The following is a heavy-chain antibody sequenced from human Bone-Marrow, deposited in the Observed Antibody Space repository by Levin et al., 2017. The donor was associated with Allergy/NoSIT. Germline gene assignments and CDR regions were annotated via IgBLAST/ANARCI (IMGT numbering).Heavy chain of an antibody. Sequence: GSLRLSCAVYGGSFSGYYWSWIRQPPGKGLEWIGEINHSGSTNYNPSLKSRVTISVDTSKNQFSLKLSSETAADTAVYYCARVLIAVAGYDAFDIWGQGTMVTVSS. CDR2: INHSGST. V-gene: IGHV4-34*01. J-gene: IGHJ3*02. CDR3: ARVLIAVAGYDAFDI. D-gene: IGHD6-19*01. CDR1: GGSFSGYY.